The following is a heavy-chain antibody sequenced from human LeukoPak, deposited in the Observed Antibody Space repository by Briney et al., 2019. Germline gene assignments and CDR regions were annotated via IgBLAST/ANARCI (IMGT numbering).Heavy chain of an antibody. Sequence: GGSLRLSCAASGFTFSSYAMSWVRQAPGKGLEWVSAISGSGGSTYYADSVKGRFTISRDNSKNTLYLQMNSLRAEDTAVYYCAKAQSYYPVDYYYYMDVWGKGTTVTVSS. J-gene: IGHJ6*03. CDR2: ISGSGGST. CDR1: GFTFSSYA. D-gene: IGHD3-10*01. V-gene: IGHV3-23*01. CDR3: AKAQSYYPVDYYYYMDV.